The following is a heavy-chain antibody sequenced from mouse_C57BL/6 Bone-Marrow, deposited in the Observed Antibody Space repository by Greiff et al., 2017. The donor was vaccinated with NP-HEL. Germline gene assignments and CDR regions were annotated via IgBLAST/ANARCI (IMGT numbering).Heavy chain of an antibody. CDR1: GYTFTSYW. V-gene: IGHV1-72*01. CDR3: ARSRITTVVAPDY. D-gene: IGHD1-1*01. CDR2: IDPNSGGT. J-gene: IGHJ2*01. Sequence: QVQLQQPGAELVKPGASVKLSCKASGYTFTSYWMHWVKQRPGRGLEWIGRIDPNSGGTKYNEKFKSKATLTVDKPSSTAYMQLSSLTSEYSAVYYCARSRITTVVAPDYWGQGTTLTVSS.